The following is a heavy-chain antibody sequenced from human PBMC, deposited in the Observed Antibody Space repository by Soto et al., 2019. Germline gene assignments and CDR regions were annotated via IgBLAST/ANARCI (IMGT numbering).Heavy chain of an antibody. Sequence: XGTLSLTCAVYGGSFSGYYWSGIRQPPGKGLEWIGEINHSGSTNYNPSLKSRVTISVDTSKNQFSLKLSSVTAADTAVYYCARDRRDTEYSSGWYLFYYYGMDVWGQGTTVTVSS. CDR1: GGSFSGYY. CDR2: INHSGST. V-gene: IGHV4-34*01. CDR3: ARDRRDTEYSSGWYLFYYYGMDV. D-gene: IGHD6-19*01. J-gene: IGHJ6*02.